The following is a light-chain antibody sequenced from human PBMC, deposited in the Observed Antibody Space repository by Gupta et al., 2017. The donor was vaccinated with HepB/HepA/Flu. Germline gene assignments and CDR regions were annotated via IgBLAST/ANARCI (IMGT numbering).Light chain of an antibody. J-gene: IGKJ4*01. Sequence: DLVMTQSPLSLPVTPGEPASISCRSSQSLLHVNGYNYLDWYLQKPGQSPQLLIYLGSNRASGVPDRFSGSGSGTELTLKISRVEAEDVGVYYCIQTLQTPLTFGGGTKVEIK. CDR3: IQTLQTPLT. V-gene: IGKV2-28*01. CDR2: LGS. CDR1: QSLLHVNGYNY.